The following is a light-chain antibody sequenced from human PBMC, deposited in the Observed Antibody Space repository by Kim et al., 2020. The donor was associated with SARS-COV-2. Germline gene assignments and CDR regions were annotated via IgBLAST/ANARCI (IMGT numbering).Light chain of an antibody. V-gene: IGLV2-14*03. CDR3: SSYTSSSTWV. Sequence: GQSLTISCTGTSSDVGGYNYVSWYQHHPGKAPQLMIYDVSKRPSGVSNRFSGSKSGNTASLTISGLQAEDAANYYCSSYTSSSTWVFGGGTQLTVL. CDR1: SSDVGGYNY. J-gene: IGLJ3*02. CDR2: DVS.